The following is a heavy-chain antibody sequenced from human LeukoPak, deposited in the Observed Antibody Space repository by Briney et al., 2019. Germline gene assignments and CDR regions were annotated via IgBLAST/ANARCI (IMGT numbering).Heavy chain of an antibody. D-gene: IGHD1-26*01. V-gene: IGHV3-21*01. CDR1: GFTFTSYN. Sequence: GGSLRLSCAASGFTFTSYNMNWVRQAPGKGLEWVSSITSSSYINYADSVKGRFTISRDNAKNSLYLQMDSLRVEDTAVYYCARDPYSGNYGAYYYYYMDVWGKGTTVTISS. CDR3: ARDPYSGNYGAYYYYYMDV. J-gene: IGHJ6*03. CDR2: ITSSSYI.